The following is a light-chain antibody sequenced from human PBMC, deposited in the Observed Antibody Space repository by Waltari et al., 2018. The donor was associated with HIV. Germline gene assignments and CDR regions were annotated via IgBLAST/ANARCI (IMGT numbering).Light chain of an antibody. J-gene: IGLJ3*02. CDR2: YNS. CDR1: NIGSKS. Sequence: SYVLTQSPSVSVALGQTASIACGGNNIGSKSVPWYQQKPGQAPVLVIFYNSDRPSGIPERFSASNSGNTATLTISSVEAGDEADYYCQVWDSRSDHWVFGGGTKLTVL. CDR3: QVWDSRSDHWV. V-gene: IGLV3-21*02.